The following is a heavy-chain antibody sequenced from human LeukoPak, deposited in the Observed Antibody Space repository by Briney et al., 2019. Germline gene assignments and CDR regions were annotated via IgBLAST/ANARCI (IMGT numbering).Heavy chain of an antibody. CDR2: IYTSGST. CDR1: GGSISSYY. D-gene: IGHD2-8*01. CDR3: ARGVVGCTNGVCYKGSYAFDI. Sequence: SETLSLTCTVSGGSISSYYWSWIRQPAGKGLEWIGRIYTSGSTNYNPSLKSRVTMSVDTSKNQFSLKLSSVTAADTAVYYCARGVVGCTNGVCYKGSYAFDIWGQGTMVTVSS. V-gene: IGHV4-4*07. J-gene: IGHJ3*02.